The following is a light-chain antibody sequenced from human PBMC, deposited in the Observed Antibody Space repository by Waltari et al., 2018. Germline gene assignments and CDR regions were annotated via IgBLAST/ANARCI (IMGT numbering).Light chain of an antibody. CDR1: RSDVGGYNY. CDR3: SSYAGRNTL. J-gene: IGLJ2*01. Sequence: QSALTQPPSASAAPGQSVTIPCTGPRSDVGGYNYVSWYQQHPGEAPKLMIYEVSKRPSGVPNRFSGSKSGNTASLTVSGLQAEDEGDYYCSSYAGRNTLFGGGTKLTVL. CDR2: EVS. V-gene: IGLV2-8*01.